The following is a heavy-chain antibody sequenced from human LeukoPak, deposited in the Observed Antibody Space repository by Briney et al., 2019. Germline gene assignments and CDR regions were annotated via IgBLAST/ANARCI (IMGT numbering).Heavy chain of an antibody. CDR2: IYHSGST. J-gene: IGHJ4*02. CDR3: ARAEVGNYGDSEFDY. V-gene: IGHV4-30-2*01. D-gene: IGHD4-17*01. CDR1: GGSISSGGYS. Sequence: ASQTLSLTCAVSGGSISSGGYSWSWIRQPPRKGLEWIGYIYHSGSTYYNPSLKSRVTISVDRSKNQFSLKLSSVTAADTAVYYCARAEVGNYGDSEFDYWGQGTLVTVSS.